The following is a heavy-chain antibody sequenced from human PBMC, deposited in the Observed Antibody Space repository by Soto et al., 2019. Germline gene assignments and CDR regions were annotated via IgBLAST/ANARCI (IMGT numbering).Heavy chain of an antibody. CDR1: GFSFSSYA. J-gene: IGHJ4*02. CDR2: ITYNGDNK. D-gene: IGHD3-22*01. CDR3: ARGARYYDRSQQFFDY. Sequence: GGSLRLSCAASGFSFSSYAMHWVRQAPGKGLEWLGIITYNGDNKYYADSVKGRFTISRDNSRNILYLQMNSLRPEDTAVFYCARGARYYDRSQQFFDYWGQGALVTVSS. V-gene: IGHV3-30*14.